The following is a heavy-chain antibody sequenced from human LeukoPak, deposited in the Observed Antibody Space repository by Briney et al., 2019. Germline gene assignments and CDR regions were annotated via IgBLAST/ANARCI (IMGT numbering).Heavy chain of an antibody. CDR3: AKEPYSSSWTGYNWFDP. CDR2: MYSGGST. CDR1: GITVTSHY. Sequence: QTGGSLRLSCAASGITVTSHYMTWVRQAPGKGLEWVSLMYSGGSTYYADSVKGRFTISRDNSKNTLYLQMNSLRAEDTAVYYCAKEPYSSSWTGYNWFDPWGQGTLVTVSS. D-gene: IGHD6-13*01. J-gene: IGHJ5*02. V-gene: IGHV3-53*01.